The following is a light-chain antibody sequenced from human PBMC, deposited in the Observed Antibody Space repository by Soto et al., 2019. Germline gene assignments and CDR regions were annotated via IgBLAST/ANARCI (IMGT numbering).Light chain of an antibody. CDR3: QQRSNWPIT. Sequence: IVSTHSPATLSFSPGEMATLSFRASQSVSSDLAWYQQKPCHAPRLLIYDASSRATGLPARFSGSGSGTDFTLTISSLEPEDFAAYYCQQRSNWPITFGQGARLEIK. V-gene: IGKV3-11*01. CDR2: DAS. J-gene: IGKJ5*01. CDR1: QSVSSD.